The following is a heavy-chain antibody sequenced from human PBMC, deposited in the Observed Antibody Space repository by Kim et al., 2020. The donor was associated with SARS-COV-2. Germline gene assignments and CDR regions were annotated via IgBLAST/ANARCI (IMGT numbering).Heavy chain of an antibody. D-gene: IGHD3-3*01. CDR2: ISYDGSNK. V-gene: IGHV3-30*18. CDR1: GFTFSSYG. J-gene: IGHJ6*02. Sequence: GGSLRLSCAASGFTFSSYGMHWVRQAPGKGLEWVAVISYDGSNKYYADSVKGRFTISRDNSKNTLYLQMNSLRAEDTAVYYCAKDGDNWAIFGVVDRFEGYYYCGMDVWGPGTTATVSS. CDR3: AKDGDNWAIFGVVDRFEGYYYCGMDV.